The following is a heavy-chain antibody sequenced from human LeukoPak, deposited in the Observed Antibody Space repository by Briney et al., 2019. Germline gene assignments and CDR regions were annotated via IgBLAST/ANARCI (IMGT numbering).Heavy chain of an antibody. CDR1: GYTFTSYD. D-gene: IGHD3-10*01. CDR2: MNPNSGNT. J-gene: IGHJ4*02. CDR3: ARASMVRGVPDY. Sequence: GASVKVSCKXSGYTFTSYDINWVRQATGQGLEWMGWMNPNSGNTGYAQKFQGRVTMTRNTSISTAYMELSSLRSEDTAVYYCARASMVRGVPDYWGQGTLVTVSS. V-gene: IGHV1-8*01.